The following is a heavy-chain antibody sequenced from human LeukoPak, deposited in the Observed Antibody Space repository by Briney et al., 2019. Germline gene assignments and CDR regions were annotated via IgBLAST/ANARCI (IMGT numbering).Heavy chain of an antibody. D-gene: IGHD3-10*01. CDR3: ARGDSGSYLFDY. V-gene: IGHV4-39*07. CDR1: GGSISSSSYY. CDR2: IYYSGST. Sequence: SETLSLTCTVSGGSISSSSYYWGWIRQPPGKGLEWIGSIYYSGSTYYNPSLKSRVTISVDTSKNQFSLKLRSVTAADAAVYYCARGDSGSYLFDYWGQGTLVTVSS. J-gene: IGHJ4*02.